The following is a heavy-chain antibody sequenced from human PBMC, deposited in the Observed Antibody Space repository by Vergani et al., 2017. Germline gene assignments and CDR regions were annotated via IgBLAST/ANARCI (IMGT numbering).Heavy chain of an antibody. J-gene: IGHJ4*02. D-gene: IGHD1-26*01. CDR2: IYYSGST. V-gene: IGHV4-31*03. Sequence: QVQLQESGPGLVKPSQTLSLTCTVSGGSISSGGYYWIWIRQHPGKGLEWIGYIYYSGSTYYNPSLKSRVTISVDTSKNQFSLKLSSVTAADTAVYYCARGSFREYYFDYWGQGTLVTVSS. CDR1: GGSISSGGYY. CDR3: ARGSFREYYFDY.